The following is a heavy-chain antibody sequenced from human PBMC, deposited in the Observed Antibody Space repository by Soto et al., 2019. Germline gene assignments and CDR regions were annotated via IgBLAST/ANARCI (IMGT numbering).Heavy chain of an antibody. CDR2: IYSGGST. V-gene: IGHV3-66*01. J-gene: IGHJ4*02. Sequence: EVQLVESGGGLVQPGGSLRLSCAASGFTVSTKYMSWVRQAPGKGLEWVSVIYSGGSTFYADSVRGRFTISRDNSKNTVNLQMNSLRAEDTAGYYCARDPWAADYWGQGTLVTVSS. D-gene: IGHD3-16*01. CDR1: GFTVSTKY. CDR3: ARDPWAADY.